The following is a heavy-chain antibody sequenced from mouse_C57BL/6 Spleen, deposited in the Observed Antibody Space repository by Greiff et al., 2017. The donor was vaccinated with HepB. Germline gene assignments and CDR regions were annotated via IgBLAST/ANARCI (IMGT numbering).Heavy chain of an antibody. Sequence: QVQLQQPGAELVRPGSSVKLSCKASGYTFTSYWMHWVKQRPIQGLEWIGNIDPSDSETHYNQKFKDKATLTVDKSSSTAYMQLSSLTSEDSAVYYCARNDHESYWYFDVWGTGTTVTVSS. J-gene: IGHJ1*03. CDR3: ARNDHESYWYFDV. CDR2: IDPSDSET. CDR1: GYTFTSYW. V-gene: IGHV1-52*01.